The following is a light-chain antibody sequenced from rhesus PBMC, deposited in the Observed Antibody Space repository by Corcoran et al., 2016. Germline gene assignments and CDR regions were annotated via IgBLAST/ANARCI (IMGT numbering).Light chain of an antibody. Sequence: QSALTQPRSVSESLGQSVTISCTGTSDDVGNSAYISWYQQHSGTGPRLLIYDVNKRPAGFSTRFSGTKSANTASLTISGLQAEDEADYFCCSYRSGNTYIFGGGTRLAVL. CDR1: SDDVGNSAY. CDR2: DVN. J-gene: IGLJ1*01. V-gene: IGLV2S9*01. CDR3: CSYRSGNTYI.